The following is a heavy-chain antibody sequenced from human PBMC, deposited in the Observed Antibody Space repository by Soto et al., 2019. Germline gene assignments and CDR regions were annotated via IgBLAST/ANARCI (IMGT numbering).Heavy chain of an antibody. Sequence: PGGSLRLSCAASGFTFSTYWMHWVRQAPGKGLVWASRVNRDGSTTTYADSVNGRFTVSRDNAKNTLYLQMNSLRADDTAVYYCARSLSTSPDYWGQGTLVTVSS. J-gene: IGHJ4*02. D-gene: IGHD2-2*01. CDR1: GFTFSTYW. V-gene: IGHV3-74*01. CDR3: ARSLSTSPDY. CDR2: VNRDGSTT.